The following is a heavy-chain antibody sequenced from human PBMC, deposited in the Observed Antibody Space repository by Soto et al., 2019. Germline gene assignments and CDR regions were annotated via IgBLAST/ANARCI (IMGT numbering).Heavy chain of an antibody. D-gene: IGHD3-22*01. CDR3: AKDYSYGSTGLFFDS. CDR2: ISASGSSV. Sequence: EVQLLESGGALVQPGGSLRLSCEASGFSLGRYAMSWVRQAPGKGLEWISVISASGSSVSYADSVKGRFTISKDNSENTLFLQVNSLRVEDTAVYYCAKDYSYGSTGLFFDSWGQGTLVTVSS. J-gene: IGHJ4*02. V-gene: IGHV3-23*01. CDR1: GFSLGRYA.